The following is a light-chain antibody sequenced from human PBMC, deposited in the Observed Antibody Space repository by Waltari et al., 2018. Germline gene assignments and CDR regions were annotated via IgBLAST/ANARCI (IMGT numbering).Light chain of an antibody. CDR2: AAS. J-gene: IGKJ1*01. Sequence: DIQMTQSPPSLSASVGDRVTITCRATQRISRYLNWYQQKLGKAPKLLIYAASSLQSGVPSRFTGSGSGTDFTLTISSLEPEDFATYYCQQSHTTPWTFGPGTKVEVK. CDR1: QRISRY. V-gene: IGKV1-39*01. CDR3: QQSHTTPWT.